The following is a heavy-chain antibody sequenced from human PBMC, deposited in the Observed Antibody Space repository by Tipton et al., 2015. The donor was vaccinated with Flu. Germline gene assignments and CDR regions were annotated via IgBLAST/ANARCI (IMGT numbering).Heavy chain of an antibody. D-gene: IGHD3-3*01. CDR3: AKDLDAEDFWSGYYWLKPFDS. Sequence: SLRLSCAASGFTFSSYAMSWVRQAPGKGLEWVSAISGSGGSTYYADSVKGRFTISRDNSKNTLYLQMNSLRAEDTAVYYCAKDLDAEDFWSGYYWLKPFDSWGQGTLVPVSS. CDR2: ISGSGGST. CDR1: GFTFSSYA. V-gene: IGHV3-23*01. J-gene: IGHJ4*02.